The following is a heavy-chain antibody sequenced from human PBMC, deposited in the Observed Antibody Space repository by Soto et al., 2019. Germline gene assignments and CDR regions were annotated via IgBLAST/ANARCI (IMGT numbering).Heavy chain of an antibody. CDR2: ISYDGSDQ. CDR3: AKDTGADY. CDR1: GFTFSCYG. Sequence: GGSLRLSCAASGFTFSCYGMYWVRQAPGKGLEWVARISYDGSDQFYGDSVKGRFTISRDNSKNILYVQMNSLRSEDTAVYYCAKDTGADYWGQGTVVTVSS. D-gene: IGHD3-10*01. J-gene: IGHJ4*02. V-gene: IGHV3-30*18.